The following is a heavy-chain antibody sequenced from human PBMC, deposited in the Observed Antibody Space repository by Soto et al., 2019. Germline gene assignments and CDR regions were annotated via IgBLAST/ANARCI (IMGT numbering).Heavy chain of an antibody. J-gene: IGHJ4*02. CDR3: TLTLRRGSYFRGRGGY. CDR2: IIPIFGTA. CDR1: GGTFSSYA. V-gene: IGHV1-69*01. D-gene: IGHD1-26*01. Sequence: QVQLMQSGAEVKKPGSSVKVSCKASGGTFSSYAISWVRQAPGQGLEWMGGIIPIFGTANYAQKFQGRVTITADESTSTAYMELSSLRSEDTAVYYCTLTLRRGSYFRGRGGYWGQGTLVTVSS.